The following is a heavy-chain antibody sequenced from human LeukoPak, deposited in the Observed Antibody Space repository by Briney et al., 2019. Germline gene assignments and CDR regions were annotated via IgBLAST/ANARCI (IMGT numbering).Heavy chain of an antibody. CDR3: ARAVSSSTLSGFDY. D-gene: IGHD6-13*01. V-gene: IGHV3-21*01. J-gene: IGHJ4*02. Sequence: GGSLRLSCAASGFTFSSYSMNWVRQAPGKGLEWVSSISSSSSYIHYADSVKGRFTISRDNAKNSLYLQMNSLRAEDTAVYYCARAVSSSTLSGFDYWGQGTLVTVSS. CDR2: ISSSSSYI. CDR1: GFTFSSYS.